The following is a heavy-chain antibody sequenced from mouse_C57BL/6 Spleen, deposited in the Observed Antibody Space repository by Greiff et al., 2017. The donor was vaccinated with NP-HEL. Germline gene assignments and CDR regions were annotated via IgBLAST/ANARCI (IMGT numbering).Heavy chain of an antibody. V-gene: IGHV2-5*01. J-gene: IGHJ3*01. D-gene: IGHD1-1*01. CDR3: AKNTDYGSSSWFAD. CDR2: IWRGGST. CDR1: GFSLTSYG. Sequence: QVQLKESGPGLVQPSPRLSITCTVSGFSLTSYGVHWVRQSPGKGLEWLGVIWRGGSTAYNAAFMSRLSITKDNSKSQVFFKMNSLQADDTAIYYCAKNTDYGSSSWFADWGQGTLVTVSA.